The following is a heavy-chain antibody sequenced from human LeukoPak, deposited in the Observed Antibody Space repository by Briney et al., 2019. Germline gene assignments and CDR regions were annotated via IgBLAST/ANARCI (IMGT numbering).Heavy chain of an antibody. D-gene: IGHD1-26*01. CDR3: AKDGAFSGGWYWFDP. J-gene: IGHJ5*02. Sequence: PGRSLRLSCAASGFTFKRYAMHWVRQAPGKGLEWVAVISFDGSNKYYADSVKGRFTISRDNSKNTLYLQMNSLRSEDTAIYYCAKDGAFSGGWYWFDPWGQGTLVTVSS. V-gene: IGHV3-30*04. CDR1: GFTFKRYA. CDR2: ISFDGSNK.